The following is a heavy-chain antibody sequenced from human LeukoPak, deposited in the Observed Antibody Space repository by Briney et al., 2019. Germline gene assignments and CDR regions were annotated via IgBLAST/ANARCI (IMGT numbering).Heavy chain of an antibody. CDR3: ARGDDILTGYYISKAFDI. V-gene: IGHV4-30-2*01. J-gene: IGHJ3*02. CDR1: GGSISSGGYS. CDR2: IYHSGST. D-gene: IGHD3-9*01. Sequence: SQTLSLTCAVSGGSISSGGYSWSWIRQPPGKGLEWIGYIYHSGSTHYNPSLKSRVTISVDRSKNQFSLKLSSVTAADTAVYYCARGDDILTGYYISKAFDIWGQGTMVTVSS.